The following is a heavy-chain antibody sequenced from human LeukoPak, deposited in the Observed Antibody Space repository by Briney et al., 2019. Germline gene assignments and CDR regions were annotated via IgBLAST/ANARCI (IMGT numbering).Heavy chain of an antibody. J-gene: IGHJ4*02. Sequence: GGSLRLSCAVSGFTFSRHWMYWVRQAPGKGLEWVANIKEDGSETFYVDSVRGRFTISRDNAKNTLYLQMNSLRAEDTAVYYCARVGGHCTSTSCPPPDYWGQGTLVTVSS. CDR3: ARVGGHCTSTSCPPPDY. CDR2: IKEDGSET. V-gene: IGHV3-7*02. D-gene: IGHD2-2*01. CDR1: GFTFSRHW.